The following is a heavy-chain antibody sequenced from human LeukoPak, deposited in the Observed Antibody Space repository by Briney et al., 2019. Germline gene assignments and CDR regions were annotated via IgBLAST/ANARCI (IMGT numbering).Heavy chain of an antibody. CDR2: IKQDGSEK. CDR1: QFTFSTYW. D-gene: IGHD3-22*01. J-gene: IGHJ3*02. V-gene: IGHV3-7*01. Sequence: GGSLRLSCAASQFTFSTYWMGWVRQAPGRGLEWVANIKQDGSEKYYVDSVKGRFSISRDNTDNSLFLQMNSLRAEDTAIYYCARSSSGSFDMWGQGTTVTVSS. CDR3: ARSSSGSFDM.